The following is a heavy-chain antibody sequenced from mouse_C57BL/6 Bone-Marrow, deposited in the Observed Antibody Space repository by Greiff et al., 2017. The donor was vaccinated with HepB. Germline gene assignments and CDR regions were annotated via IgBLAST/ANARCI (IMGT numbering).Heavy chain of an antibody. CDR2: INPGSGGT. Sequence: VKLQESGAELVRPGTSVKVSCKASGYAFTNYLIEWVKQRPGQGLEWIGVINPGSGGTNYNEKFKGKATLTAEKSSSTAYMQLSSLTSEDSAVYFCAITTVAGDYWGQGTTLTVSS. CDR1: GYAFTNYL. D-gene: IGHD1-1*01. J-gene: IGHJ2*01. CDR3: AITTVAGDY. V-gene: IGHV1-54*01.